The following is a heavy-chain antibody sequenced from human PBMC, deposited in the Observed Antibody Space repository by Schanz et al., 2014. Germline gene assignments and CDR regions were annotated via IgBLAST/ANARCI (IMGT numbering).Heavy chain of an antibody. Sequence: EADLVESGGGLIQRGESLRLSCSASGFSFSSYSMNWVRQAPGKGLEWLSYIDGKSTTVYYADSVKGRFTVSRDNARNSLYLHMNTLGAEDTAVYYCAREEGWGIAAAGPKHYYYGMDVWGQGTTVTDSS. CDR3: AREEGWGIAAAGPKHYYYGMDV. V-gene: IGHV3-48*01. CDR2: IDGKSTTV. CDR1: GFSFSSYS. J-gene: IGHJ6*02. D-gene: IGHD6-13*01.